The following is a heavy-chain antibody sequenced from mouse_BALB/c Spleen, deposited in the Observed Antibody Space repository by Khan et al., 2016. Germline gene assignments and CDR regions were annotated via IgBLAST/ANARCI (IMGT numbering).Heavy chain of an antibody. CDR3: ARDDQDYDAWFAS. V-gene: IGHV2-9*02. J-gene: IGHJ3*01. Sequence: QVQLKQSGPGLVAPSQSLSITCTVSGFSLTNSGVHWIRQPPGKGLEWLGVIWPSGSTDYNSALMSRLSITKDNSQNQVFLKMISLQTDDTAMYXFARDDQDYDAWFASWGQGTLVIVSA. CDR2: IWPSGST. D-gene: IGHD2-4*01. CDR1: GFSLTNSG.